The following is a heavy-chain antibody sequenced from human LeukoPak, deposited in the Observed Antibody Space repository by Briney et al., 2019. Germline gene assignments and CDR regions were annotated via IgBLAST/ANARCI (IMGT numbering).Heavy chain of an antibody. J-gene: IGHJ4*02. CDR2: ISGSGGST. D-gene: IGHD6-13*01. V-gene: IGHV3-23*01. CDR1: GFTFSSYA. Sequence: GGSLRLSCAASGFTFSSYAMSWVRQAPGKGLEWVSAISGSGGSTYYANSVKGRFTISRDNSKNTLYLQMNSLRAEDTAVYYCAKDTGYSSSYLPDYWGQGTLVTVSS. CDR3: AKDTGYSSSYLPDY.